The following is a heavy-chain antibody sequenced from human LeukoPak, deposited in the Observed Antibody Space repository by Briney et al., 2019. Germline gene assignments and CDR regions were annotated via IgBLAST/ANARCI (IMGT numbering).Heavy chain of an antibody. CDR3: AKGSGYSSGHYYYGMDV. J-gene: IGHJ6*02. CDR1: GFTFSSYA. CDR2: ISGSGGST. Sequence: QPGGSLRLSCAASGFTFSSYAMSWVRQAPGKGLEWVSAISGSGGSTYYADSVKGRFTISRDNSKNTLYPQMNSLRAEDTAVYYCAKGSGYSSGHYYYGMDVWGQGTTVTVSS. D-gene: IGHD6-19*01. V-gene: IGHV3-23*01.